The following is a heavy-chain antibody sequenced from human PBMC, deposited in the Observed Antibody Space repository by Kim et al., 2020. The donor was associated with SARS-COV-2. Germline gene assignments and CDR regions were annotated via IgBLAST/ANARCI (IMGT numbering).Heavy chain of an antibody. J-gene: IGHJ4*02. CDR2: IYYSGST. Sequence: SETLSLTCTVSGGSISSSSYYWGWIRQPPGKGLEWIGSIYYSGSTYYNPSLKSRVTISVDTSKNQFSLKLSSVTAADTAVYYCARLDAVLRYFDWSDPRSGAINYWGQGTLVTVSS. CDR3: ARLDAVLRYFDWSDPRSGAINY. D-gene: IGHD3-9*01. V-gene: IGHV4-39*01. CDR1: GGSISSSSYY.